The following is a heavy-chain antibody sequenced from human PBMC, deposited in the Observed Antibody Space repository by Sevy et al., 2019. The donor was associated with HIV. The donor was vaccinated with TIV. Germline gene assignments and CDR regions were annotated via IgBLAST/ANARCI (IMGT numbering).Heavy chain of an antibody. CDR2: ISYDGSNK. CDR3: ASDRGEAAAAPDY. Sequence: GGSLRLSCAASGFTFSSYGMHWVRQAPGKGLEWVAVISYDGSNKYYADSVKGRFTISRDNSKNTLYLQMNSLRAEDTAVYYCASDRGEAAAAPDYWGQGTLVTVSS. V-gene: IGHV3-30*03. D-gene: IGHD6-13*01. J-gene: IGHJ4*02. CDR1: GFTFSSYG.